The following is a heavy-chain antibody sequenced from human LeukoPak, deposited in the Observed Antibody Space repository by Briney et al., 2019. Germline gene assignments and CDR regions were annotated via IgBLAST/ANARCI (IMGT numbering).Heavy chain of an antibody. CDR3: ARVSKRPRNWFDP. CDR2: IYYSGST. V-gene: IGHV4-39*01. D-gene: IGHD1-14*01. J-gene: IGHJ5*02. Sequence: SETLSLTCTVSGGSVSSGSYYWGWIRQPPGKGLEWIGSIYYSGSTYYNLSLKSRVTISVDTSKNQFSLKLSSVTAADTAVYYCARVSKRPRNWFDPWGQGTLVTVSS. CDR1: GGSVSSGSYY.